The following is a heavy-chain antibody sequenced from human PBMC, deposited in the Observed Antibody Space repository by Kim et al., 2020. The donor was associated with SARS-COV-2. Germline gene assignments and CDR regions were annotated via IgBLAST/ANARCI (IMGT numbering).Heavy chain of an antibody. D-gene: IGHD6-19*01. CDR3: ANKYSSDWYEC. V-gene: IGHV3-43*01. J-gene: IGHJ4*02. Sequence: YYAEPVKGRFTIYRDNSKNSLDLQMDSLRTEDTAVYYCANKYSSDWYECWGQGTLV.